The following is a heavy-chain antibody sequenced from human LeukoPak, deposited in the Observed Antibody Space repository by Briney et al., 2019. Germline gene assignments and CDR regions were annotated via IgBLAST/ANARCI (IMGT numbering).Heavy chain of an antibody. D-gene: IGHD6-13*01. J-gene: IGHJ4*02. Sequence: SLRLSCAASGFTFDDYAMHWVRQALGKGLEWVSGISWNSGSIGYADSVKGRFTISRDNAKNSLYLQMNSLRAEDTALYYCAKDWTGVAAAGAPDYWGQGTLVTVSS. CDR2: ISWNSGSI. CDR3: AKDWTGVAAAGAPDY. V-gene: IGHV3-9*01. CDR1: GFTFDDYA.